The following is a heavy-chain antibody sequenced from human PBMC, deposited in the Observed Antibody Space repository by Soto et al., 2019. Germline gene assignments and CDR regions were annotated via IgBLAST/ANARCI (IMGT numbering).Heavy chain of an antibody. CDR2: IYYTGTT. V-gene: IGHV4-59*08. CDR1: GGSISPYY. D-gene: IGHD2-2*01. Sequence: SETLSLTCSVSGGSISPYYWAWIRQSPGKELEWIGYIYYTGTTSYNPSLKSRVTLSLETSKSQFSLRLASVTASDTAVYYCVIRHTRPYSVYWCQGTLGTVSS. J-gene: IGHJ4*02. CDR3: VIRHTRPYSVY.